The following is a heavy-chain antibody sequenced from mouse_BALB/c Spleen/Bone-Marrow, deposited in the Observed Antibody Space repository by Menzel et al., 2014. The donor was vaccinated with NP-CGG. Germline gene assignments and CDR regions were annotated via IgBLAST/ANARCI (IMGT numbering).Heavy chain of an antibody. CDR1: GYAFSSSW. Sequence: QVHVKQSGPELVKPGASVKISCKASGYAFSSSWMNWVKQRPGQGLEWIGRIYPGDGDTNYNGKFKGKATLTADKSSSTAYMQLSSLTSVDSAVYFCARFSTVYYFDYWGQGTTLTVSS. D-gene: IGHD4-1*02. V-gene: IGHV1-82*01. J-gene: IGHJ2*01. CDR2: IYPGDGDT. CDR3: ARFSTVYYFDY.